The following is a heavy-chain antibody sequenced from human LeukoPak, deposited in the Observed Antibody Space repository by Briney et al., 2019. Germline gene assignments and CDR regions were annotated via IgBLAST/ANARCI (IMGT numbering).Heavy chain of an antibody. D-gene: IGHD3-9*01. CDR3: ARSYYDILTGYGNWFDP. CDR1: GGSISSGSYY. V-gene: IGHV4-61*02. Sequence: SETLSLTCTVSGGSISSGSYYWSWIRQPAGKGLEWIGRIYTSGSTNYNPSLKSRVTISVDTSKNQFSLKLSSVTAADSAVYYCARSYYDILTGYGNWFDPWGQGTLVTVSS. CDR2: IYTSGST. J-gene: IGHJ5*02.